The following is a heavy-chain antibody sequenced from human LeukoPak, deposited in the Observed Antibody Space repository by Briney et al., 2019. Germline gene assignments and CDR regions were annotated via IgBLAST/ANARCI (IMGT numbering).Heavy chain of an antibody. CDR1: GFTFSSYG. J-gene: IGHJ4*02. D-gene: IGHD3-10*01. CDR3: AKDMTPFFYGSGGDYFDY. CDR2: IRYDGSNK. Sequence: GGSLRLSCAASGFTFSSYGMHWVRQAPGKGLEWVAFIRYDGSNKYYADSVKGRFTISRDNSKNTLYLQMNSLRAEDTAVYYCAKDMTPFFYGSGGDYFDYWGQGTLVTVS. V-gene: IGHV3-30*02.